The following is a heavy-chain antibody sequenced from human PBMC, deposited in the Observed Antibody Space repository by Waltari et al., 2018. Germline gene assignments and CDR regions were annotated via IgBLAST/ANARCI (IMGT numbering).Heavy chain of an antibody. J-gene: IGHJ4*02. CDR2: INHSGST. CDR1: GGSFSGYY. D-gene: IGHD3-9*01. CDR3: ARGGIRYFDWLLYFDY. Sequence: QVQLQQWGAGLLKPSETLSLTCAVYGGSFSGYYWSWIRQPPGKGLEWIGEINHSGSTKYRPSRKGGVTISGDTSKNQFSRKLGLVTAADTAVYYWARGGIRYFDWLLYFDYWGQGTLVTVSS. V-gene: IGHV4-34*01.